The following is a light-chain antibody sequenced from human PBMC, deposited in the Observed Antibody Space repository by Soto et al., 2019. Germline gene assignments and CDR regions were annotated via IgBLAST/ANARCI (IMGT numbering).Light chain of an antibody. Sequence: DIQMTQSPSSLSASVGDRVTITCRASQSISSSLNWYQQKPGKAPKVLIYAASSLQSGVPSRFSGSGSGTDFTLTISSLQPEDFATYYCQQSYSTPLTFGPGTKVDIK. V-gene: IGKV1-39*01. CDR2: AAS. J-gene: IGKJ3*01. CDR1: QSISSS. CDR3: QQSYSTPLT.